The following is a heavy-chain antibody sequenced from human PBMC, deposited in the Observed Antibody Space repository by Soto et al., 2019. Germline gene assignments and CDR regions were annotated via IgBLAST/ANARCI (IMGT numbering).Heavy chain of an antibody. V-gene: IGHV1-69*13. Sequence: SVKVSCKASGGTFSRNAISWVRQAPGQGLEWMGGIIPFLGTANYAQKFQGRVTITAEESTRTAYMELSSLRSEDTALYYCARDGIINIWPYYYGMDFWGQGTTVTVSS. J-gene: IGHJ6*02. D-gene: IGHD3-9*01. CDR2: IIPFLGTA. CDR1: GGTFSRNA. CDR3: ARDGIINIWPYYYGMDF.